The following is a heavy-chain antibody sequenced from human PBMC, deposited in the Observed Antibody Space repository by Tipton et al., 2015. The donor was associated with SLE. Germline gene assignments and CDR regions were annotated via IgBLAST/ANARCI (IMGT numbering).Heavy chain of an antibody. J-gene: IGHJ5*02. V-gene: IGHV4-34*01. CDR1: GGSFSGYY. D-gene: IGHD6-13*01. CDR3: ARRKGPYSSSWYH. Sequence: TLSLTCAVYGGSFSGYYWSWIRQPPGKGLEWIGEINHSGSTNYNPSLKSRVTISVDTSKNQFSLQLSSVTAADTAVYYCARRKGPYSSSWYHWGQGTLVTVSS. CDR2: INHSGST.